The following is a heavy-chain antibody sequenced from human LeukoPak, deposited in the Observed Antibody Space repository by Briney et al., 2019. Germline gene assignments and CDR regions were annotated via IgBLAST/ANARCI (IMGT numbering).Heavy chain of an antibody. CDR2: INHSGST. Sequence: SETLSLTCTVSGGSISGSSYYWGWIRQPPGKGLEWIGEINHSGSTNYNPSLKSRVTISVDTSKNQFSLKLSSVTAADTAVYYCARLYYYDSSGYYGNWFDPWGQGTLVTVSS. V-gene: IGHV4-39*07. CDR1: GGSISGSSYY. D-gene: IGHD3-22*01. J-gene: IGHJ5*02. CDR3: ARLYYYDSSGYYGNWFDP.